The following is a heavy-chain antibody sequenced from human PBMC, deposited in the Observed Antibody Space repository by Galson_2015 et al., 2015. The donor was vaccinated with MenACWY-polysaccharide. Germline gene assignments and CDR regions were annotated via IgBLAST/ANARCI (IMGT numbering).Heavy chain of an antibody. V-gene: IGHV4-4*01. J-gene: IGHJ4*02. CDR3: AGKFDS. Sequence: ETLSLTCAVSGGSIRGSNWRSWVRQPPGKGLEWIGEINDRGNTNYSPSLKSRVTMSVDKSKNQLSLKPSSTAAVDTGGYFCAGKFDSWGQGTLVTVPS. CDR2: INDRGNT. CDR1: GGSIRGSNW.